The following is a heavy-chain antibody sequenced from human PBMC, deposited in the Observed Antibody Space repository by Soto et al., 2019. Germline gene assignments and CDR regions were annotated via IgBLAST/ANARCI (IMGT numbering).Heavy chain of an antibody. CDR3: VTWGGYLPRY. D-gene: IGHD3-16*01. J-gene: IGHJ4*02. CDR1: GYTFTSYG. Sequence: QVQLVQSGAEVKKPGASVKVSCRASGYTFTSYGITWVRQAPGQGLEWMAWISPYNGNTNYAQKLQGRVTLTTDTSTSTAYMELRSLRSDDTAVYYCVTWGGYLPRYWGQGTLATVSS. CDR2: ISPYNGNT. V-gene: IGHV1-18*01.